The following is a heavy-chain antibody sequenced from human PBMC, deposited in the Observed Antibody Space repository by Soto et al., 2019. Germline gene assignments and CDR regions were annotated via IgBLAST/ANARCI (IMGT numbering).Heavy chain of an antibody. CDR3: AKYEVDSPHTKILGRNYYYYMDV. V-gene: IGHV3-23*01. CDR1: GFTFSSYA. J-gene: IGHJ6*03. D-gene: IGHD2-21*01. CDR2: ISGSGGST. Sequence: GGSLRLSCAASGFTFSSYAMSWVRQAPGKGLEWVSAISGSGGSTYYADSVKGRFTISRDNSKNTLYLQMNSLRAEDTAVYYCAKYEVDSPHTKILGRNYYYYMDVWGKGTTVTVSS.